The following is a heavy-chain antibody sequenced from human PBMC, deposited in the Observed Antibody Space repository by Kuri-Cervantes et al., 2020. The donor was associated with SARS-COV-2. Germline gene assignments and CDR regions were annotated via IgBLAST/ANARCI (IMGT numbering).Heavy chain of an antibody. Sequence: SETLSLTCTVSGGSISSYYWRWIRQPAGKGLEWIGRIYTSGSTNYNPSLKSRVTMSVDTSKNHFSLKLGSVTAADTAVYYCARNSGYSSGWFYYYYYMDVWGKGTTVTVSS. CDR3: ARNSGYSSGWFYYYYYMDV. CDR1: GGSISSYY. CDR2: IYTSGST. J-gene: IGHJ6*03. V-gene: IGHV4-4*07. D-gene: IGHD6-19*01.